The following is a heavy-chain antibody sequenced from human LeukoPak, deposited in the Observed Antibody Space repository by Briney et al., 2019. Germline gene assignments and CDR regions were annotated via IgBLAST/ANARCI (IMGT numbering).Heavy chain of an antibody. CDR1: GGSISSSRYY. V-gene: IGHV4-61*05. J-gene: IGHJ5*02. CDR3: ARHTWDSGSYYDRWFDP. Sequence: SETLSLTCTVSGGSISSSRYYWGWIRQPPGKGLEWIGYIYTSGSTNYNPSLKSRVTISVDTSKNQFSLKLSSVTAADTAVYYCARHTWDSGSYYDRWFDPWGQGTLVAVSS. CDR2: IYTSGST. D-gene: IGHD1-26*01.